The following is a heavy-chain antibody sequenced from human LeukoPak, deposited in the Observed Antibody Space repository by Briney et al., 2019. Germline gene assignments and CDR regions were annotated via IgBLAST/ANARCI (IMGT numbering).Heavy chain of an antibody. D-gene: IGHD2-2*01. Sequence: SQTLSLTCAISGDSVSSNSAAWNWIRQSPSRGLEWLGRTYYRSTWYNDYAVSVQSRITINPDTSKNQFSLKLSSVTAADTAVYYCARVLVPAAHDSNWFDPWGQGTLVTVSS. J-gene: IGHJ5*02. V-gene: IGHV6-1*01. CDR2: TYYRSTWYN. CDR3: ARVLVPAAHDSNWFDP. CDR1: GDSVSSNSAA.